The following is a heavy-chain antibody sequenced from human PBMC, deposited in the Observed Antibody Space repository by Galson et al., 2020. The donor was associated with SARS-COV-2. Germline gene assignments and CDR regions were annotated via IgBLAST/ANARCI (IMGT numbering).Heavy chain of an antibody. CDR2: FDPEDGET. CDR1: GYTLTELS. CDR3: ATGPPTYYGSGSSPYWFDP. Sequence: ASVKASCKVSGYTLTELSMHWVRQAPGKGLEWMGGFDPEDGETIYAQKFQGRVTMTEDTSTDTAYMELSSLRSEDTAVYYCATGPPTYYGSGSSPYWFDPWGQGTLVTVSS. D-gene: IGHD3-10*01. J-gene: IGHJ5*02. V-gene: IGHV1-24*01.